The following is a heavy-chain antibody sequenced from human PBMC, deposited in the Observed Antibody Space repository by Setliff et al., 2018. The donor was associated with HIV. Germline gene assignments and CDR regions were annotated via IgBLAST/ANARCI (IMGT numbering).Heavy chain of an antibody. CDR3: ATDLLWFGERGFDY. Sequence: GGSLRLSCAASGFNFNNHAMHWVRQAPGKGPECVAVISDDGSAKYYGDSVKGRFTISRDNAKNSLYLQMNSLRVEDTAVYYCATDLLWFGERGFDYWGQGTLVTVSS. CDR1: GFNFNNHA. D-gene: IGHD3-10*01. CDR2: ISDDGSAK. V-gene: IGHV3-30*04. J-gene: IGHJ4*02.